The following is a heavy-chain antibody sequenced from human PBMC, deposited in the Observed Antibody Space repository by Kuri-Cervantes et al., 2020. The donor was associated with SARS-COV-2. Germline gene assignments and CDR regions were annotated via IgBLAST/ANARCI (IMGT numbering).Heavy chain of an antibody. CDR1: GFTFSSYA. V-gene: IGHV3-23*01. Sequence: GESLNTSCAASGFTFSSYAMSWVRQAPGKGMEWVSAMSGSGGSTYYADSVKGRFTISRDNSKNTLYLQMNSLRVEDTAVYYCARDMRSAELAFDLWGRGTLVTVSS. CDR2: MSGSGGST. CDR3: ARDMRSAELAFDL. J-gene: IGHJ2*01. D-gene: IGHD3-16*01.